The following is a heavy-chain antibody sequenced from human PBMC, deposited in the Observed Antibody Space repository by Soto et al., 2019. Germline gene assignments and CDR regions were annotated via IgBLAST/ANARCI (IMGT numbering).Heavy chain of an antibody. D-gene: IGHD6-19*01. CDR3: ATSSGFFDY. Sequence: EVQLVESGGGLVQPGGSLRLSCAASGLTFSSYSMNWVRQAPGKGLEWVSYISSSSSTIYYADSVKGRFTISRDNAKNSLYLQMNSLRAEDTAVYYCATSSGFFDYWGQGTLVTVSS. CDR1: GLTFSSYS. J-gene: IGHJ4*02. V-gene: IGHV3-48*01. CDR2: ISSSSSTI.